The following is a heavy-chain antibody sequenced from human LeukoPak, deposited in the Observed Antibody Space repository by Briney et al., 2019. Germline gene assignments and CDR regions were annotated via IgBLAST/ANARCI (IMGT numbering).Heavy chain of an antibody. CDR1: GGSISSYY. J-gene: IGHJ6*03. Sequence: SETLSLTCTVSGGSISSYYWSWIRQPPGKGLEWIGYIYYSGSTNYNPSLKSRVTISVDTSKNQFSLKLSSVTAADTAVYYCARVLYSSSFYYYYYMDVWGKGTTVTISS. D-gene: IGHD6-13*01. CDR2: IYYSGST. V-gene: IGHV4-59*01. CDR3: ARVLYSSSFYYYYYMDV.